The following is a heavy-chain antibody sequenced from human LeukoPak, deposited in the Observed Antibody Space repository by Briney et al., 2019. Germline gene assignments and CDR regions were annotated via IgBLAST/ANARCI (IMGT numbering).Heavy chain of an antibody. CDR3: ARQYYYDSSGYYLDDAFDI. V-gene: IGHV4-4*07. CDR2: IYTSGST. J-gene: IGHJ3*02. Sequence: SETLSLTCTDSGGSISSYYWSWIRQPAGKGLEWIGRIYTSGSTNYNPSLKSRVTMSVDTSKNQFSLKLSSVTAADTAVYYCARQYYYDSSGYYLDDAFDIWGQGTMVTVSS. CDR1: GGSISSYY. D-gene: IGHD3-22*01.